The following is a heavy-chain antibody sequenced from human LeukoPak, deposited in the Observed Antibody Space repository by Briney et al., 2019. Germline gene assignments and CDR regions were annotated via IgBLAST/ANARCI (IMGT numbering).Heavy chain of an antibody. V-gene: IGHV1-24*01. CDR2: FDPEDGET. Sequence: GASVKVSCKVSGYTLTELSMHWVRQAPGKGLEWMGGFDPEDGETIYAQKFQGRVTMTEDTSTDTAYMELSSLRSEDTTVYYCATPGGRYFDPADYWGQGTLVTVSS. CDR1: GYTLTELS. D-gene: IGHD3-9*01. CDR3: ATPGGRYFDPADY. J-gene: IGHJ4*02.